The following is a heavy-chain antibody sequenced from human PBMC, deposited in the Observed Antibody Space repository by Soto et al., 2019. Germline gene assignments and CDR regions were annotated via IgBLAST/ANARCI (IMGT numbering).Heavy chain of an antibody. V-gene: IGHV1-69*13. CDR2: IIPIFGTA. Sequence: SVKVSCKASGGTFSSYAISWVRQAPGQGLEWMGGIIPIFGTANYAQKFEGRVTITADESTSTADMELSSLRSEATAVYYSARGLRLGELSSPMFYWGQGTLVTVSS. CDR3: ARGLRLGELSSPMFY. J-gene: IGHJ4*02. CDR1: GGTFSSYA. D-gene: IGHD3-16*02.